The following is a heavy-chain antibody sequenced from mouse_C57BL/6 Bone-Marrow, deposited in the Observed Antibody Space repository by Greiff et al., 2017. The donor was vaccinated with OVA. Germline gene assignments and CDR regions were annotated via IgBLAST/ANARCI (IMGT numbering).Heavy chain of an antibody. D-gene: IGHD1-2*01. CDR3: ARLRRLYFDD. V-gene: IGHV1-9*01. CDR2: ILPGSGST. Sequence: QVQLQQSGAELMKPGASVKLSCKATGYTFTGYWIEWVKQRPGHGLEWIGEILPGSGSTNYTEKFKGKATFTADTSSNTAYMQLSSLTTEDSAIYYCARLRRLYFDDWGQGTTLTVSS. J-gene: IGHJ2*01. CDR1: GYTFTGYW.